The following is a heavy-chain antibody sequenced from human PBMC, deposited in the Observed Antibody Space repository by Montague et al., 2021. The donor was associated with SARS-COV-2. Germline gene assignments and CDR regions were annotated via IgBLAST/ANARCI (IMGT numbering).Heavy chain of an antibody. D-gene: IGHD3-10*01. CDR1: GGSISTYY. J-gene: IGHJ5*02. Sequence: SETLSLTCTVSGGSISTYYWSWIRQPAGKGLEWIGRIYTNETTNYNPSLKSRVAMSVDTSKNQFSLKLTSVTAADTAVYYCARTFWGSWFRESWFGPWGQGTLVTVSS. V-gene: IGHV4-4*07. CDR2: IYTNETT. CDR3: ARTFWGSWFRESWFGP.